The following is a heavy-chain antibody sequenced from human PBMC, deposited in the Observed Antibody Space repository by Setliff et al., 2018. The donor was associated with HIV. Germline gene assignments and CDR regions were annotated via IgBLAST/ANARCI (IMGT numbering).Heavy chain of an antibody. V-gene: IGHV3-48*03. D-gene: IGHD3-22*01. CDR2: ISSSSGTI. CDR3: ARSHYDSRGYYYRGDAFDI. Sequence: GGSLRLSCAASGFSFSIYEMNWVRQAPGKGLEWLSYISSSSGTILYVDSVQGRFTISRDNAKNSLYLQMNSLRAEDTAVYYRARSHYDSRGYYYRGDAFDIWGLGTMVTVSS. J-gene: IGHJ3*02. CDR1: GFSFSIYE.